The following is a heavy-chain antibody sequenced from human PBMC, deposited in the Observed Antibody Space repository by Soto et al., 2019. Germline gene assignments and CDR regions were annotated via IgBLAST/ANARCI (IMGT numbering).Heavy chain of an antibody. Sequence: ASVKVSCKASGYTFTSYGISWVRQAPGQGLEWMGWISAYNGNTNYAQKLQGRDTMTTDTSTSTAYMELRSLRSDDTAVYYCARDWGIGYCSSTSCYATDRYFDFWAQRTLVTVSS. J-gene: IGHJ4*02. CDR3: ARDWGIGYCSSTSCYATDRYFDF. V-gene: IGHV1-18*01. CDR2: ISAYNGNT. D-gene: IGHD2-2*01. CDR1: GYTFTSYG.